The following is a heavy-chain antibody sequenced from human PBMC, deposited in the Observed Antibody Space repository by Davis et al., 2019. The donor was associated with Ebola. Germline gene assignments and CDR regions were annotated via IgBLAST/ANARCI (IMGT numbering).Heavy chain of an antibody. J-gene: IGHJ6*02. D-gene: IGHD2/OR15-2a*01. CDR2: IIPIFGTA. CDR1: GGTFSSYA. CDR3: ARVEGYDFRYYYYGMDV. Sequence: SVKVSCKASGGTFSSYAISWVRQAPGQGLEWMGGIIPIFGTANYAQKFQGRVTMTRNTSISTAYMELSSLRSEDTAVYYCARVEGYDFRYYYYGMDVWGQGTTVTVSS. V-gene: IGHV1-69*05.